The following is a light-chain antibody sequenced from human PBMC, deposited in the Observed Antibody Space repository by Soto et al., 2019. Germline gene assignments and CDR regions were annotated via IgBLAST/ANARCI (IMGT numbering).Light chain of an antibody. CDR1: NSDIGGYNI. CDR3: TSYATGGTHV. CDR2: DVS. Sequence: QSVLPQPASVSGSPGQWITLSCTGTNSDIGGYNIVSWYQQHPGKAPKLMIYDVSIRPSGVSDRFSGSKSANTASLTISGLQPEDEADYYCTSYATGGTHVFGTGTKVTVL. V-gene: IGLV2-14*01. J-gene: IGLJ1*01.